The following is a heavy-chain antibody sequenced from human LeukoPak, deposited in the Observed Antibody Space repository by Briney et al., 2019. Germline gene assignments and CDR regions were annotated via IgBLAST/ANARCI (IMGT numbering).Heavy chain of an antibody. CDR2: ISSDGSNK. D-gene: IGHD3-22*01. J-gene: IGHJ4*02. CDR3: AKEVYYDSSAFLDY. Sequence: GGSLRLSCAASGFNFRSYGIHWVRQAPGQGLERVAVISSDGSNKYYADSVKGRFTISRDNSKNTLYLQMNSLRTEDTAVYYCAKEVYYDSSAFLDYWGQGTLVTVSS. V-gene: IGHV3-30*18. CDR1: GFNFRSYG.